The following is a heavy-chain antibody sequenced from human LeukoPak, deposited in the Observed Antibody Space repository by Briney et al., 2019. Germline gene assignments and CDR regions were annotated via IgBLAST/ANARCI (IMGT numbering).Heavy chain of an antibody. J-gene: IGHJ4*02. CDR3: ARAYGGLIDY. Sequence: PGRSLRLSCEASGFTLNSYIMHWVRQAPGKGLEWVALISFDGRDKQYADSVKGRFTISKDNSKNTLYLQMNSLSGDDTSMYFCARAYGGLIDYWGQGTLVTVSS. D-gene: IGHD3-16*01. CDR1: GFTLNSYI. CDR2: ISFDGRDK. V-gene: IGHV3-30*04.